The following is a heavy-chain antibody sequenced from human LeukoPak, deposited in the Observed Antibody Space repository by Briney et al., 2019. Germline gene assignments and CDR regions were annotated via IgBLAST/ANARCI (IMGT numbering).Heavy chain of an antibody. V-gene: IGHV3-30*18. D-gene: IGHD6-19*01. Sequence: GRSLRLSCAASGFTFSSYGMHWVHQAPGKGLEWVAVISYDGSNKYYADSVKGRFTISRDNSKNTLYLQMNSLRAEDTAVYYCAKDYGYSSGWYHDYYYYMDVWGKGTTVTVSS. J-gene: IGHJ6*03. CDR3: AKDYGYSSGWYHDYYYYMDV. CDR2: ISYDGSNK. CDR1: GFTFSSYG.